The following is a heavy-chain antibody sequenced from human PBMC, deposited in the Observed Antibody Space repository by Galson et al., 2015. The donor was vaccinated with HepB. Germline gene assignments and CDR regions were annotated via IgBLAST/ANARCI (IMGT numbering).Heavy chain of an antibody. CDR1: GFTFSNTW. J-gene: IGHJ4*02. CDR3: TTTRTH. Sequence: SLRLSCAASGFTFSNTWMNWVRQAPGKGLEWVGRIKSNSDGGTTDYAAPVKGRFTISRDDSNDTLYLQMNSLKTADTAVYFCTTTRTHWGLGTLVIVSS. V-gene: IGHV3-15*07. CDR2: IKSNSDGGTT.